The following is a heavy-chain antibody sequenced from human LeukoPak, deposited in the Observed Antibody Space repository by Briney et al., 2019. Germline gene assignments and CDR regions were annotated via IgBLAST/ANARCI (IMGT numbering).Heavy chain of an antibody. Sequence: ASVKVSCKASGYTFTGYYMHWVRQAPGQGLEWMGWINPNSGGTNYAQKFQGRVTMTRDTSISTAYMELSRLRSDDTALYLCAGGDRNGWYFNYWGQGTLVTVSS. CDR1: GYTFTGYY. CDR3: AGGDRNGWYFNY. J-gene: IGHJ4*02. CDR2: INPNSGGT. D-gene: IGHD6-19*01. V-gene: IGHV1-2*02.